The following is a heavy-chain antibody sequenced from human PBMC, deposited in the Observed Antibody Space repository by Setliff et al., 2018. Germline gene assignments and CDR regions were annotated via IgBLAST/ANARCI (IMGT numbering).Heavy chain of an antibody. Sequence: GSLRLSCAVSGLRFSDAWVSWVRQAPGKGLEWAGRIKSYGSGGTIDYAAPVEGRFTISRDDSKNTVYLQMSSLKIEDTAVYYCVHNADFIGAFNTWGQGTMDTVS. D-gene: IGHD2-8*01. CDR2: IKSYGSGGTI. V-gene: IGHV3-15*01. J-gene: IGHJ3*01. CDR3: VHNADFIGAFNT. CDR1: GLRFSDAW.